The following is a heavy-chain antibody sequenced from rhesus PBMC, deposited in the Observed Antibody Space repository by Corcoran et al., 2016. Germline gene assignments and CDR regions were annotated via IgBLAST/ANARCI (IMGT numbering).Heavy chain of an antibody. Sequence: EVQLVESGGGLVQPGGSLRLSCAASGFTFSSYDMSWVRQAPGKGLEWVSYLSYTGKTIYYVDSVKGRFTISRYNAKNSLSLQMSSLRAEDTDVYYCTRVPATVTRGDRFDVWGPGVLVTVSS. V-gene: IGHV3-136*01. CDR1: GFTFSSYD. CDR3: TRVPATVTRGDRFDV. J-gene: IGHJ5-1*01. CDR2: LSYTGKTI. D-gene: IGHD4-23*01.